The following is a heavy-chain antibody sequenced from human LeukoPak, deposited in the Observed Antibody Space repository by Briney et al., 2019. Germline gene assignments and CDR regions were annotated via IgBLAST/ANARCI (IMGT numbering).Heavy chain of an antibody. CDR3: AKGGGYCSGGSCPNLPYYYYYYMDV. CDR2: ISGSGGST. J-gene: IGHJ6*03. CDR1: GFTFSSYA. D-gene: IGHD2-15*01. Sequence: GGSLRLSCAASGFTFSSYAMSWVRQAPGKGLEWVSAISGSGGSTYYADSVKGRFTISRDNSKNTLYLQMNSLRAEDTAVYYCAKGGGYCSGGSCPNLPYYYYYYMDVWGKGTTVTVSS. V-gene: IGHV3-23*01.